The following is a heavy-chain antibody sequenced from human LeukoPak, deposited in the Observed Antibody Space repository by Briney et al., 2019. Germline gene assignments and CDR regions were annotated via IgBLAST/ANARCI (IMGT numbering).Heavy chain of an antibody. CDR1: GGSISSYY. D-gene: IGHD3-9*01. J-gene: IGHJ4*02. CDR2: IYYSGST. V-gene: IGHV4-59*08. CDR3: ATHDTIFKTFDY. Sequence: SETLSLTCTVSGGSISSYYWSWIRQPPGKGLEWIGYIYYSGSTNYNPSLKSRVTISVDTSKNQFSLKLSSVTAADTAVYYCATHDTIFKTFDYWGQGTLVTVSS.